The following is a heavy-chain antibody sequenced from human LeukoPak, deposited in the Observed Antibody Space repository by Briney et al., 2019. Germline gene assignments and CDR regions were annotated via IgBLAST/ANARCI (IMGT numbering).Heavy chain of an antibody. Sequence: PGGSLRLSCGVSGFTFRSYDMNWVRQAPGKGLEWVSYICSGGTSIYYADSVRGRFTISRDNAKNSLFLQMNSLRAEDTAVYYCARGIGGVWGQGTTITVPS. V-gene: IGHV3-48*03. CDR3: ARGIGGV. D-gene: IGHD2-21*01. CDR1: GFTFRSYD. J-gene: IGHJ6*02. CDR2: ICSGGTSI.